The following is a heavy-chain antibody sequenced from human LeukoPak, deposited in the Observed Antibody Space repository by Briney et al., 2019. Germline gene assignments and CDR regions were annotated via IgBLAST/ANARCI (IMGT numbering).Heavy chain of an antibody. Sequence: GESLKISCKGSGYSFTSYWIGWVRQMPGKGLEWMGVVYPGDSDSDTKYSPSLQGQVTISADKSISTAYLQWSSLKASDTAIYHCARRDYYGSGSYWGAFDYWGQGTLVTVSS. CDR1: GYSFTSYW. CDR3: ARRDYYGSGSYWGAFDY. V-gene: IGHV5-51*01. J-gene: IGHJ4*02. CDR2: VYPGDSDSDT. D-gene: IGHD3-10*01.